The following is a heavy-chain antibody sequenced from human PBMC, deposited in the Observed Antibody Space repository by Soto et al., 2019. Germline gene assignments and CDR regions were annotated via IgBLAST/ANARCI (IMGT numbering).Heavy chain of an antibody. CDR1: GGSISTYY. Sequence: QVQLQESGPGLVKPSETLSLTCTVSGGSISTYYWSWIRQPPGKGLEWIGYIYYSGSTNYNPSLTSRVTISVDTSKTQCSRKLSSVTAAETAVYYCARGGFCSGGSCYSHYYYSGMGVWGQGTTVTASS. V-gene: IGHV4-59*01. CDR3: ARGGFCSGGSCYSHYYYSGMGV. D-gene: IGHD2-15*01. CDR2: IYYSGST. J-gene: IGHJ6*02.